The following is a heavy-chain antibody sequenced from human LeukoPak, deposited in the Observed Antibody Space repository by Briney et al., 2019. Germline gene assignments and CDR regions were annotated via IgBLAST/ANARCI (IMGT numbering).Heavy chain of an antibody. CDR3: ARAPWDSSGYYDHDY. Sequence: GGSLRLSCAASGFTFSSYEMNWVRQAPGKGLEWVSVIYSDGDTYYADSVKGRFTISRDNSRNTLYLQMNSLRAEDTAVYYCARAPWDSSGYYDHDYWGQGTLVTVSS. J-gene: IGHJ4*02. V-gene: IGHV3-53*01. CDR2: IYSDGDT. CDR1: GFTFSSYE. D-gene: IGHD3-22*01.